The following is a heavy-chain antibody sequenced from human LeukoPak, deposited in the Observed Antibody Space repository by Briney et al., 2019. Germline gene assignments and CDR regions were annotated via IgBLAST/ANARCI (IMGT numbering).Heavy chain of an antibody. CDR1: GFTFSSYA. Sequence: PGGSLRLSCAASGFTFSSYAMSWVRQAPGKGLEWVSAISGSGGSTYYADSVKGRFTISRDNSKNTLYLQMNSLRAEDTAVYYCARHIVVVPAAITDWGQGTMVTVSS. CDR2: ISGSGGST. V-gene: IGHV3-23*01. CDR3: ARHIVVVPAAITD. D-gene: IGHD2-2*01. J-gene: IGHJ4*02.